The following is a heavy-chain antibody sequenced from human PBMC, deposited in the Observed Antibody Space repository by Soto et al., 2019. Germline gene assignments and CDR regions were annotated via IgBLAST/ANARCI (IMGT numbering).Heavy chain of an antibody. CDR1: GDSVTSHY. J-gene: IGHJ3*02. V-gene: IGHV4-59*02. CDR3: ARSGPQGSAFDI. Sequence: SETLSLTCSFSGDSVTSHYLTWIRQPPEKGLEWIGYIYYTGCSNYNPSLKSRVTISVDTSKNQFSLQLTSVTAADTAVYYCARSGPQGSAFDIWGQGTMVTVSS. CDR2: IYYTGCS.